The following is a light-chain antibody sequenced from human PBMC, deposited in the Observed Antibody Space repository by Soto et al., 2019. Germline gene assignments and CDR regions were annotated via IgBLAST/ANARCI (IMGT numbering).Light chain of an antibody. V-gene: IGLV3-21*02. CDR1: NIGSKR. J-gene: IGLJ3*02. Sequence: YELTQPPSVSVAPGQTARLTCEGNNIGSKRVQCYQRKPRQAPVLVVYNNGDRSSGIPERLSGSNSGNTATLTISRVEGGDEADFYCQVWDSGRDHPGVFGGGTKLTVL. CDR3: QVWDSGRDHPGV. CDR2: NNG.